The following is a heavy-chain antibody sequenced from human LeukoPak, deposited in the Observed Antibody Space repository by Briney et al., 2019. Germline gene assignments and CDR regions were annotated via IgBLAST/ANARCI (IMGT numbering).Heavy chain of an antibody. CDR2: ISHTGST. CDR3: ARGLTGPRLGD. Sequence: SETPSLTCAVYGGSFSGYFWSWIRQPPGKGLEWIGEISHTGSTNCNPSLKSRVTISVDTSKNQFSLKVTSVTAADTAVYYCARGLTGPRLGDWGQGTLVTVSS. V-gene: IGHV4-34*01. CDR1: GGSFSGYF. D-gene: IGHD3-16*01. J-gene: IGHJ4*02.